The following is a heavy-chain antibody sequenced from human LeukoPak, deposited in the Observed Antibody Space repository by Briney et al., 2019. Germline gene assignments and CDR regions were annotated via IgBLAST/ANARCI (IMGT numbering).Heavy chain of an antibody. D-gene: IGHD3-22*01. Sequence: GGSLRLSYAASGFIFDDYGMHWVRQAPGKGLEWVSGISWNGVTIVYADSVKGRFTISRDNTKHSLYLQMNSLRPEDTALYYCAKGNGGSGFDAFDVWGQGTMVTVSS. J-gene: IGHJ3*01. V-gene: IGHV3-9*01. CDR1: GFIFDDYG. CDR2: ISWNGVTI. CDR3: AKGNGGSGFDAFDV.